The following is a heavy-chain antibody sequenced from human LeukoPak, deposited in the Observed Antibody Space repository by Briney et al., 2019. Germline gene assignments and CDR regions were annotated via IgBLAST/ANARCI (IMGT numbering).Heavy chain of an antibody. V-gene: IGHV3-21*01. Sequence: GGSLRLSCAASGFSFSRYSVNWVRQAPGKGLEWVSFIGSSSRYIYYADSVKGRFTISRDDAKNSLYLQMNSLRAEDTAVYYCARDRGTYDFWSGYYSNYYFDYWGQGTLVTVSS. CDR3: ARDRGTYDFWSGYYSNYYFDY. CDR1: GFSFSRYS. D-gene: IGHD3-3*01. CDR2: IGSSSRYI. J-gene: IGHJ4*02.